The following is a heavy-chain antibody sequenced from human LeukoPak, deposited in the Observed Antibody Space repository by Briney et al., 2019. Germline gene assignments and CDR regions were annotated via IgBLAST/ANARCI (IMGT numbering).Heavy chain of an antibody. Sequence: GGSLRLSCAASGFTFSSYWMSWVRQAPGKWLEWVANIKQDGSEKYYADSVKGRFTISRDNAKNSLYLQMNSLRAEDTAVYYCAREISSSWSDYFDYWGQGTLVTVSS. CDR3: AREISSSWSDYFDY. V-gene: IGHV3-7*01. D-gene: IGHD6-13*01. J-gene: IGHJ4*02. CDR2: IKQDGSEK. CDR1: GFTFSSYW.